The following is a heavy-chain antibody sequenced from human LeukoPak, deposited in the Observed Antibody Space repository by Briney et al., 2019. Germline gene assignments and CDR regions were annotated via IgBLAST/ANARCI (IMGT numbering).Heavy chain of an antibody. D-gene: IGHD3-3*01. CDR3: ARGYYDFWSGYPYYFDY. V-gene: IGHV4-38-2*02. Sequence: SETLPLTCTVSGYSISSGYYWGWIRQPPGKGLEWIGSIYHSGSTYYNPSLKSRVTISVDTSKNQFSLKLSSVTAADTAVYYCARGYYDFWSGYPYYFDYWGQGTLVTVSS. CDR2: IYHSGST. J-gene: IGHJ4*02. CDR1: GYSISSGYY.